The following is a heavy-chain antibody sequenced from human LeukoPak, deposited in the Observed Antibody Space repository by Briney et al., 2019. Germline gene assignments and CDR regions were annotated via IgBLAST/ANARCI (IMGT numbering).Heavy chain of an antibody. CDR1: GFTFNSYA. CDR2: ISDSGGNT. J-gene: IGHJ4*02. D-gene: IGHD4-11*01. Sequence: GGSLRLSCAASGFTFNSYAMSWVRQAPWERLQWVSGISDSGGNTYYADSVRGRFTISRDNSKNTLYLQMNSLRAEDTAVYYCARSRGPPLNTVTHYWGQGTLVTVSS. CDR3: ARSRGPPLNTVTHY. V-gene: IGHV3-23*01.